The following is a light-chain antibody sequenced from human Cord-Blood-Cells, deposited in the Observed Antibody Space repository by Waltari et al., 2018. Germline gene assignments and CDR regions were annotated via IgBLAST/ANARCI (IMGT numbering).Light chain of an antibody. CDR2: GAS. CDR1: QSVSSSY. V-gene: IGKV3-20*01. J-gene: IGKJ3*01. CDR3: QQYGSSLYT. Sequence: IVLTQSPGTLSLSPGERATLSCRASQSVSSSYLAWYQQKPGQAPRLLIYGASSRATGIPDRFSGSGSGTDFTLTISRLEPEAFAVYYCQQYGSSLYTSGPGTKVDI.